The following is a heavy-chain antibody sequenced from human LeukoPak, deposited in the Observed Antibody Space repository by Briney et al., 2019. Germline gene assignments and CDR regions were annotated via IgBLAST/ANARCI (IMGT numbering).Heavy chain of an antibody. CDR2: ISSSSSTI. V-gene: IGHV3-48*04. J-gene: IGHJ4*02. CDR1: GFTFSSYT. Sequence: PGGSLRLSCAASGFTFSSYTMNWVRQAPGKGLECISYISSSSSTIYYGDSVKGRFTISRDNAKNSLYLQMNSLGAEDTAVYYCAREALVVPAAATHDFDYWGQGTLVTVSS. CDR3: AREALVVPAAATHDFDY. D-gene: IGHD2-2*01.